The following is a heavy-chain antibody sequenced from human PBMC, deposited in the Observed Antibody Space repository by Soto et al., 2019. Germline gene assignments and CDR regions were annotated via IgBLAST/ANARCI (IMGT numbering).Heavy chain of an antibody. D-gene: IGHD2-8*01. J-gene: IGHJ6*02. CDR3: ARTMGVDYYYGMDV. CDR1: GFSLSTSGMC. Sequence: GSGPTLVNPTQTLTLTCTFSGFSLSTSGMCVSWIRQPPVKALEWLARIDWDDDKYYSTSLKTRLTISKDTSKNQVVLTMTNMDPVDTATYYCARTMGVDYYYGMDVWGQGTTVTVSS. CDR2: IDWDDDK. V-gene: IGHV2-70*11.